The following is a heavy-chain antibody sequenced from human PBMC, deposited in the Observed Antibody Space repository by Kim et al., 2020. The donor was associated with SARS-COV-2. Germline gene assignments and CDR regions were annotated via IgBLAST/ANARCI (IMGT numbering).Heavy chain of an antibody. D-gene: IGHD1-1*01. V-gene: IGHV3-30*07. J-gene: IGHJ3*02. CDR3: ARNGVQLERHDAFDI. Sequence: SVKRRFTISRDDSKNTLYLQMNSLRAEDTAVYYCARNGVQLERHDAFDIWGQGTMVTVSS.